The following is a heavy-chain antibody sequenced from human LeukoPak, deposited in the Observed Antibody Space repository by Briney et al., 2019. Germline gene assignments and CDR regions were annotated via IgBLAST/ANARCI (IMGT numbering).Heavy chain of an antibody. D-gene: IGHD3-9*01. Sequence: GGSLRLSCAASGFTFDDYGMSWVRQAPGKGLEWVSGINWNGGSTVYADSVKGRFTISRDNAKNSLYLQMNSLRAEDTALYYCARVEYYDILTGYYNGYWGQGTLVTVSS. CDR3: ARVEYYDILTGYYNGY. J-gene: IGHJ4*02. V-gene: IGHV3-20*04. CDR1: GFTFDDYG. CDR2: INWNGGST.